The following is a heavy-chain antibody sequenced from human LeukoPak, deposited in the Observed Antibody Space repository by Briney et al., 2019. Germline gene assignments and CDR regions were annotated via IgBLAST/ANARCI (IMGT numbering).Heavy chain of an antibody. D-gene: IGHD2-15*01. CDR2: IKQDGSEK. V-gene: IGHV3-7*01. J-gene: IGHJ6*02. CDR3: ARDLKRGYCSGGSCHYYYYYGMDV. Sequence: GGSLRLSCAASGFTVSSNYMSWVRQAPGKGLEWVANIKQDGSEKYYVDSVKGRFTISRDNAKNSLYLQMNSLRAEDTAVYYCARDLKRGYCSGGSCHYYYYYGMDVWGQGTTVTVSS. CDR1: GFTVSSNY.